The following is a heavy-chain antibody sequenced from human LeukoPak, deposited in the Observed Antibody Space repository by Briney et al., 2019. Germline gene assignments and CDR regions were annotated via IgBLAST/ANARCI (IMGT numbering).Heavy chain of an antibody. D-gene: IGHD6-19*01. CDR1: GGTFSSYA. Sequence: SVKVSCKASGGTFSSYAISWVRQAPGQGLEWMGGIIPIFGTANYAQKFQGRVTITTDESTSTAYMELGSLRSEDTAVYYCARDFSAGSGWAFDIWGQGTMVSVSS. V-gene: IGHV1-69*05. CDR2: IIPIFGTA. CDR3: ARDFSAGSGWAFDI. J-gene: IGHJ3*02.